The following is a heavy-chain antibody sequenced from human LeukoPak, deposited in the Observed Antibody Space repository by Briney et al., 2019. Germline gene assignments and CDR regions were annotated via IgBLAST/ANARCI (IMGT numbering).Heavy chain of an antibody. D-gene: IGHD6-13*01. V-gene: IGHV4-59*01. CDR3: ARVQYSSSWYNWFDP. J-gene: IGHJ5*02. CDR2: IYHSGST. Sequence: PSETLSLTCTVSGGSISSYYWSWIRQPPGKGLEWIGYIYHSGSTNYNPSLKSRVTISVDTSKNQFSLKLSSVTAADTAVYYCARVQYSSSWYNWFDPWGQGTLVTVSS. CDR1: GGSISSYY.